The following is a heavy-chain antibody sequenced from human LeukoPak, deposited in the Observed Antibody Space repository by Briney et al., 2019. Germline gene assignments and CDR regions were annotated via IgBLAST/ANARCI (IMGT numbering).Heavy chain of an antibody. J-gene: IGHJ4*02. D-gene: IGHD5-18*01. CDR1: GYTFTSYY. CDR2: INPNSGGT. Sequence: ASVKVSCKASGYTFTSYYMHWVRQAPGQGLEWMGWINPNSGGTNYAQKFQGRVTMTRDTSISTAYMELSRLRSDDTAVYYCARALSASYSYGYDFDYWGQGTLVTVSS. CDR3: ARALSASYSYGYDFDY. V-gene: IGHV1-2*02.